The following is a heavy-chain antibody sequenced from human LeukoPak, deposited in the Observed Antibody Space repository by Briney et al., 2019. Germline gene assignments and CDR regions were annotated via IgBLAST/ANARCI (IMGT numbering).Heavy chain of an antibody. Sequence: ASVKVSCKASGYTFTGYYMHWVRRAPGQGLEWMGWINPNSGGTKYAQKFQGRVTMTRDTSISTAYMELSRLRSDDTAVYYCATLPIVGATNYAFDMWGQGTMVTVSS. CDR3: ATLPIVGATNYAFDM. V-gene: IGHV1-2*02. CDR2: INPNSGGT. D-gene: IGHD1-26*01. J-gene: IGHJ3*02. CDR1: GYTFTGYY.